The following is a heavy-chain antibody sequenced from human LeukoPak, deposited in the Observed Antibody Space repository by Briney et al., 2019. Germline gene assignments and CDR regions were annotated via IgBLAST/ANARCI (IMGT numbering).Heavy chain of an antibody. D-gene: IGHD3-9*01. V-gene: IGHV5-51*01. CDR2: IYPGDSDT. CDR3: ARQRDILTGFSTFDY. CDR1: GYSFTSCW. Sequence: GESLKISCKGSGYSFTSCWIGWVRQMPGKGLEWMGIIYPGDSDTRYSPSFQGQVTISADKSISTAYLQWSSLKASDTAMYYCARQRDILTGFSTFDYWGQGTLVTVSS. J-gene: IGHJ4*02.